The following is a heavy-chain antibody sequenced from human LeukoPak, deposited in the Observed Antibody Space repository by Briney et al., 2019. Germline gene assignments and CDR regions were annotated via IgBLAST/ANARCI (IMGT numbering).Heavy chain of an antibody. Sequence: ASVKVSCKASGGTFSSSAISWVRQAPGQGLEWMGAIIPLFGTPNYAQKFQGRVTISADESTSTAYMELSSLRSEDTAMYYCARGIVPAGMQPPYYYSYMDVWGKGTTVTISS. V-gene: IGHV1-69*13. CDR3: ARGIVPAGMQPPYYYSYMDV. CDR1: GGTFSSSA. D-gene: IGHD2-2*01. J-gene: IGHJ6*03. CDR2: IIPLFGTP.